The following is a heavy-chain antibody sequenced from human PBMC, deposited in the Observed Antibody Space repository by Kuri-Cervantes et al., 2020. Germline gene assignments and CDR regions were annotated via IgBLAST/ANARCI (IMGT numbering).Heavy chain of an antibody. CDR1: VYTFTSYG. D-gene: IGHD3-3*01. V-gene: IGHV1-18*01. CDR3: ARVPHPPILRFLEWLLYLDY. CDR2: ISAYNGNT. J-gene: IGHJ4*02. Sequence: ASVKVSCKASVYTFTSYGISWVRQAPGQGLEWMGWISAYNGNTNYAQKLQGRVTITTDTSTSTAYMELRSLRSDDTAVYYCARVPHPPILRFLEWLLYLDYWGQGTLVTVSS.